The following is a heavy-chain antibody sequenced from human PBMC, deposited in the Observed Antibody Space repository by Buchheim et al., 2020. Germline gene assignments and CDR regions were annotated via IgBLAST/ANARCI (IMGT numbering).Heavy chain of an antibody. CDR2: IKQDGSEK. D-gene: IGHD4-17*01. CDR3: ARMPYDYGDYLVLNYYYYYGMDV. V-gene: IGHV3-7*01. CDR1: GFTFSSYW. Sequence: EVQLVESGGGLVQPGGSLRLSCAASGFTFSSYWMSWVRQAPGKGLEWVANIKQDGSEKYYVDSVKGRFTISRDNAKNSLYLQMNSLRAEDTAVYYCARMPYDYGDYLVLNYYYYYGMDVWGQGTT. J-gene: IGHJ6*02.